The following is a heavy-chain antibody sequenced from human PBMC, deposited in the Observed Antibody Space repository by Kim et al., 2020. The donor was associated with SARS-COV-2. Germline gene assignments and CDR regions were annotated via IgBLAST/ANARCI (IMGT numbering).Heavy chain of an antibody. V-gene: IGHV7-4-1*02. CDR2: INTNTGNP. CDR3: VTYYYDSSGYPDYFDY. Sequence: ASVKVSCKASGYTFTSYAMNWVRQAPGQGLEWMGWINTNTGNPTYAQGFTGRFVFSLDTSVSTAYLQISSLKAEDTAVYYCVTYYYDSSGYPDYFDYCGQGTLVTVSS. CDR1: GYTFTSYA. D-gene: IGHD3-22*01. J-gene: IGHJ4*02.